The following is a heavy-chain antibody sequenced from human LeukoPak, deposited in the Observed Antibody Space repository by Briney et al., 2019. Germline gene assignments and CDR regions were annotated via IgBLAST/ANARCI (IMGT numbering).Heavy chain of an antibody. Sequence: ASVKVSCKASGYTFTGYYMHWVRQAPGQGLEWMGWINPNSGGTNYAQKFQGRVTMTRDTSISTAYMEPSRLRSDDTAVYYCARADYDILTGYYFYFDYWGQGTLVTVSS. D-gene: IGHD3-9*01. CDR2: INPNSGGT. J-gene: IGHJ4*02. CDR3: ARADYDILTGYYFYFDY. CDR1: GYTFTGYY. V-gene: IGHV1-2*02.